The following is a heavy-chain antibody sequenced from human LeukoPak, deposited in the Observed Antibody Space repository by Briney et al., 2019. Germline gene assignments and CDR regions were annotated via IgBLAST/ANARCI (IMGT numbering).Heavy chain of an antibody. CDR3: ARGFNTVTSYFDY. Sequence: SQTLSLTCTVSGGSISSGGYYWSWIPQHPGKGLEWYVYIYYSGSTYYNPSLKSRVTISVDTSKNQFSLKLSSVTAADTAVYYCARGFNTVTSYFDYWGQGTLVTVSS. CDR2: IYYSGST. D-gene: IGHD4-11*01. CDR1: GGSISSGGYY. V-gene: IGHV4-31*03. J-gene: IGHJ4*02.